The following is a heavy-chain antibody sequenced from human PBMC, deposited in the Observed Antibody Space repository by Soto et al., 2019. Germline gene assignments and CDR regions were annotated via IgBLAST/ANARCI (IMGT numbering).Heavy chain of an antibody. D-gene: IGHD5-12*01. CDR3: ARDVIVATTERGYYYYGMDV. Sequence: ASVKVSCEASGYTFTSYSMNWVLQAPGQGLEWMGWINTNTGNPTYAQGFTGRFVFSLDTSVSTAYLQICSLKAEDTAVYYCARDVIVATTERGYYYYGMDVWGQGTTVTVSS. J-gene: IGHJ6*02. CDR2: INTNTGNP. V-gene: IGHV7-4-1*01. CDR1: GYTFTSYS.